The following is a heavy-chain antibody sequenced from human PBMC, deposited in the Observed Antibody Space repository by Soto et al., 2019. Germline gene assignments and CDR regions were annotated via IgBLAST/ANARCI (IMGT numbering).Heavy chain of an antibody. D-gene: IGHD3-3*01. CDR1: GGSISSYY. CDR2: IYTSGST. J-gene: IGHJ4*02. V-gene: IGHV4-4*07. CDR3: AREAYDSLVEWVFDY. Sequence: PSETLSLTCTASGGSISSYYWSWIRQPAGKGLEWIGRIYTSGSTNYNPSLKSRVTMSVDTSKNQFSLKLSSVTAADTAVYYCAREAYDSLVEWVFDYWGQGTLVTVSS.